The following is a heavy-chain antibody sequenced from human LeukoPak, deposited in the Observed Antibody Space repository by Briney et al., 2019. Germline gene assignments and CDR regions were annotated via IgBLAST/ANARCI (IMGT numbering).Heavy chain of an antibody. CDR3: AKSSSGGWYLLGDAFDI. CDR2: ISGSGDST. J-gene: IGHJ3*02. CDR1: GFTFSSYE. V-gene: IGHV3-23*01. D-gene: IGHD6-19*01. Sequence: GGSLRLSCAASGFTFSSYEMTWVRQAPGKGLEWVSAISGSGDSTYHADSVKGRFTISRDNSKNTLYLQMNSLRAEDTAVYYCAKSSSGGWYLLGDAFDIWGQGTMVTVSS.